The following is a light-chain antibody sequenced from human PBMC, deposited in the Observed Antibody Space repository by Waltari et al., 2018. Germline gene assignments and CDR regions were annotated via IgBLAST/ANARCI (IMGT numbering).Light chain of an antibody. J-gene: IGKJ4*01. Sequence: EIVLTQSPGTLSLSPGERATLSCRASQSVSRRYLAWYQQKPGQAPRLLIYGASSRDTGIPDRFSGSGSGTDFTLTISRLEPEDFAVYYCQQYGTSPLTFGGGTKVEIK. V-gene: IGKV3-20*01. CDR2: GAS. CDR3: QQYGTSPLT. CDR1: QSVSRRY.